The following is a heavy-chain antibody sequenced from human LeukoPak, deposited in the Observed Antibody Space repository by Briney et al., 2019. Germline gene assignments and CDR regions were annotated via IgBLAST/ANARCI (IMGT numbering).Heavy chain of an antibody. Sequence: AGGSLRLSCAASGFTFGSYWMHWVRQAPGKGLVWVSRINSDGSSTSYADSVKGRFTISRDNAKNTLYLQMNSLRAEDTAVYYCARAFMGYVDTDYWGQGTLVTVSS. V-gene: IGHV3-74*01. CDR1: GFTFGSYW. D-gene: IGHD5-18*01. J-gene: IGHJ4*02. CDR2: INSDGSST. CDR3: ARAFMGYVDTDY.